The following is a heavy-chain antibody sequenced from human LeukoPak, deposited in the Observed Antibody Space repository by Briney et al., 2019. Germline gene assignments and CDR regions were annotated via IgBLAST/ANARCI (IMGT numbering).Heavy chain of an antibody. J-gene: IGHJ3*01. D-gene: IGHD6-13*01. CDR3: SRHXGSSWYYAFDV. CDR1: GVSISSYY. Sequence: SETLSLTCTVSGVSISSYYWSWIRQPPGKGLEWIGYIHYSGSTNYNPSLKSRVTISLDTSKNQFSLKLSSVTAADTAVYYCSRHXGSSWYYAFDVWGQGTMVTVSX. V-gene: IGHV4-59*08. CDR2: IHYSGST.